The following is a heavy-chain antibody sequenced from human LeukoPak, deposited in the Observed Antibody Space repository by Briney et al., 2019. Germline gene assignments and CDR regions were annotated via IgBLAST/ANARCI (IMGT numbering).Heavy chain of an antibody. CDR3: AKDTLGRIAAAGTLVNF. CDR2: ISGSGGST. Sequence: GGSLRLSCAAPGFTFSSYGMHWVRQAPEKGLEWVSAISGSGGSTYYADSVKGRFTISRDNSKNTLYLQMNSLRAEDTAVYYCAKDTLGRIAAAGTLVNFWGQGTLVTVSS. V-gene: IGHV3-23*01. J-gene: IGHJ4*02. CDR1: GFTFSSYG. D-gene: IGHD6-13*01.